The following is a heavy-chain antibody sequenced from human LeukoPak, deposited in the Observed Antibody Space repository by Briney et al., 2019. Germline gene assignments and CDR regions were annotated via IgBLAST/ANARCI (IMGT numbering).Heavy chain of an antibody. CDR1: GYSFTTYW. CDR3: ARHFSSSHYYYYYYMDV. CDR2: IYPGDSDT. D-gene: IGHD6-6*01. V-gene: IGHV5-51*01. Sequence: GESLKISCKGSGYSFTTYWIAWVRQMPGKGLEWMGIIYPGDSDTSYSPSFQGQVTISADKSISTAYLQWSSLKASDTAMYYCARHFSSSHYYYYYYMDVWGKGTTVTVSS. J-gene: IGHJ6*03.